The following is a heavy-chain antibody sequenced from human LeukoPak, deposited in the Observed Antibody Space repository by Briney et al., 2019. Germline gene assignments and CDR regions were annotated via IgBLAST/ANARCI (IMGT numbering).Heavy chain of an antibody. J-gene: IGHJ4*02. CDR2: IYYSGST. CDR1: GGSISSYY. D-gene: IGHD6-19*01. CDR3: VISSGWREEDY. V-gene: IGHV4-59*05. Sequence: PSEPLSLTCTVSGGSISSYYWSWIRQPPGKGLEWIGSIYYSGSTYYNPSLKSRVTISVDTSKNQFSLKLSSVTAADTAVYYCVISSGWREEDYWGQGTLVTVSS.